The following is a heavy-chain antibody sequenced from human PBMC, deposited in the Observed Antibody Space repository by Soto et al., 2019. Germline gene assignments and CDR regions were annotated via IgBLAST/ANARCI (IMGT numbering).Heavy chain of an antibody. D-gene: IGHD3-10*01. Sequence: SVKVSCKASGGTFSSYAISWVRQAPGQGLEWMGGIIPIFGTANYAQKFQGRVTITADESTSTAYMELSSLRSEDTAVYYCARALGYYGSGSYVVYYGMDVWGQGTTVTVSS. J-gene: IGHJ6*02. CDR1: GGTFSSYA. V-gene: IGHV1-69*13. CDR2: IIPIFGTA. CDR3: ARALGYYGSGSYVVYYGMDV.